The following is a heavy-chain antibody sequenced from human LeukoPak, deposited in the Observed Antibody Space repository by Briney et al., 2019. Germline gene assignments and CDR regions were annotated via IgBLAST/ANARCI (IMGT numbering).Heavy chain of an antibody. V-gene: IGHV3-15*07. CDR1: GFTFDNAW. Sequence: GGSLRLSCAASGFTFDNAWMNWVRQAPGKGLEWVGRIYSKTDGGTADYAAPVKGRFTISRDDSKNTLWLQMDSLKTEDTAVYYCTTGFFGVVNDAFDIWGQGTMVIVSS. J-gene: IGHJ3*02. CDR2: IYSKTDGGTA. CDR3: TTGFFGVVNDAFDI. D-gene: IGHD3-3*01.